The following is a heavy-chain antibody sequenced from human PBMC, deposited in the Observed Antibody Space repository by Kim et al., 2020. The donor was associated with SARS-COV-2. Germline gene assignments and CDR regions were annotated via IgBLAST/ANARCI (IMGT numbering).Heavy chain of an antibody. J-gene: IGHJ4*02. CDR3: ASGYCSGGSCADY. V-gene: IGHV4-61*05. D-gene: IGHD2-15*01. Sequence: YLPSLNSRFTISVDKSKNQFSLKLSSVTAADTAVYYCASGYCSGGSCADYWGQGTLVTVSS.